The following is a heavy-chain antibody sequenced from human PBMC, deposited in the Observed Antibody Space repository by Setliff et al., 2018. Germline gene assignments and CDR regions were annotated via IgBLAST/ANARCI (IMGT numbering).Heavy chain of an antibody. Sequence: PGGSLRLSCTASGFTFRSAWMNWVRQAPGKGLEWVGHIENKADGGATGYATPVKGRFSISRDDSINTVYLQMNSLLTEDTAVYYCARDVGYTYGLDFWGQGTLVTVSS. V-gene: IGHV3-15*04. CDR2: IENKADGGAT. CDR1: GFTFRSAW. D-gene: IGHD5-18*01. CDR3: ARDVGYTYGLDF. J-gene: IGHJ4*02.